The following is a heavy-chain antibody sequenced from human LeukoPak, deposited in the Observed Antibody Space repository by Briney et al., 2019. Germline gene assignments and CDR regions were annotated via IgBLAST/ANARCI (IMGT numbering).Heavy chain of an antibody. J-gene: IGHJ3*02. CDR3: ARTFYGNYASRAFDI. D-gene: IGHD4-11*01. CDR2: IFHSGST. Sequence: SETLSLTCAVSGYSISSGYYWGWIRQPPGKGLEWIGSIFHSGSTYYNPSPKSRATISVTTSKNQFSLKLSSVTAADTAVYYCARTFYGNYASRAFDIWGQGTMVTVSS. V-gene: IGHV4-38-2*01. CDR1: GYSISSGYY.